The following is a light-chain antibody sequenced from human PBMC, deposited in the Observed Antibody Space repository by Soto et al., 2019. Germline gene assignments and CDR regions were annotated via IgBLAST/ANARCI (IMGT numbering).Light chain of an antibody. CDR3: QQYGSSPIT. V-gene: IGKV3-20*01. CDR1: QSVSSSY. CDR2: GAS. J-gene: IGKJ5*01. Sequence: EIVLTQSPGTLSLSPGERATLSCRASQSVSSSYLAWYQQKPGQAPRLLIYGASSRATGIPDRFNXSGSGTDFNITISRLEPEDFAVYYCQQYGSSPITFGQGTRLEI.